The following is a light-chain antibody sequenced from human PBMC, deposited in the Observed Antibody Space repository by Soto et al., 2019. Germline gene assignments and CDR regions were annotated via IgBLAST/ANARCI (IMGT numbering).Light chain of an antibody. CDR3: SSYAGSNVV. V-gene: IGLV2-8*01. CDR1: SSDVGGYNY. CDR2: EVS. Sequence: QSVLTQPPPASGSPGQSVTISCTGTSSDVGGYNYVSWYQQHPGKAPKLMIYEVSKRPSGVPDRFSGSKSGNTASLTVSGLQAEDEADYYCSSYAGSNVVFGTGTKVTV. J-gene: IGLJ1*01.